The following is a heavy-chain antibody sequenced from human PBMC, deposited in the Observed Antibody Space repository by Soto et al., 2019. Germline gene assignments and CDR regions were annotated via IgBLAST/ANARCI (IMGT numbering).Heavy chain of an antibody. Sequence: SETLSLTCTVSGGSISSYYWSWILQSPGKGLEWIGYMYYSGSTNYNPSLKSRVTISIDTSRNQFSLKLSSVTAADTAVYYCARGTFGVVKDWGQGTLVTVSS. V-gene: IGHV4-59*01. CDR3: ARGTFGVVKD. D-gene: IGHD3-3*01. J-gene: IGHJ4*02. CDR1: GGSISSYY. CDR2: MYYSGST.